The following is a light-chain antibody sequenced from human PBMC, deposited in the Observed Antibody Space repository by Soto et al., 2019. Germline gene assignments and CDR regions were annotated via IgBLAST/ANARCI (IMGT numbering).Light chain of an antibody. J-gene: IGLJ1*01. CDR1: SSDVGRYNY. V-gene: IGLV2-14*01. CDR3: SSFTTSSTVV. Sequence: QSALAQPASGSGSPGQSITISCTGTSSDVGRYNYVSWFQQHPGKAPKLLIYDVSNGPSGVSDRFSGSKSGNTASLTISGLQAEDEADYYCSSFTTSSTVVFGTGTKLTVL. CDR2: DVS.